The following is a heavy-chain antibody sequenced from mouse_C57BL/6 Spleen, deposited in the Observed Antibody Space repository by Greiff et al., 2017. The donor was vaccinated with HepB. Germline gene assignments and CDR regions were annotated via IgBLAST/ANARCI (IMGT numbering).Heavy chain of an antibody. CDR2: IRNKANGYTT. CDR3: ARLRPNYYAMDY. CDR1: GFTFTDYY. Sequence: EVNVVESGGGLVQPGGSLSLSCAASGFTFTDYYMSWVRQPPGKALEWLGFIRNKANGYTTEYSASVKGRFTISRDNSQSILYLQMNALRAEDSATYYCARLRPNYYAMDYWGQGTSVTVSS. D-gene: IGHD2-2*01. V-gene: IGHV7-3*01. J-gene: IGHJ4*01.